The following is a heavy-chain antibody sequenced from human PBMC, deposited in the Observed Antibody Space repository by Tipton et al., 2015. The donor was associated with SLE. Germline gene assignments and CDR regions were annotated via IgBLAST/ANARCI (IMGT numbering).Heavy chain of an antibody. D-gene: IGHD2-21*01. CDR3: ASSGWGSLYFDY. CDR1: GGSISSGSYY. V-gene: IGHV4-61*09. Sequence: TLSLTCTVSGGSISSGSYYWSWIRQPAGKGLEWIGYIYTSGSTNYNPSLKSRVTISVDTSKNQFSLKLSSVTAADTAVYYCASSGWGSLYFDYWGQGTLVTVSS. CDR2: IYTSGST. J-gene: IGHJ4*02.